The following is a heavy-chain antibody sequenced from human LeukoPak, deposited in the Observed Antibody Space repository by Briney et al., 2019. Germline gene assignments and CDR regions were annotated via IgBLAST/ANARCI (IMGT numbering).Heavy chain of an antibody. CDR3: ARGGYSSRWDYYYYMDV. CDR2: IIPIFGTA. Sequence: SVKISCKSSVATFTSYAISWVRHAPVQGLEWMGGIIPIFGTANYAQKFQGRVTITTDESTSTAYMELSSLRSEDTAVSYCARGGYSSRWDYYYYMDVWGKGKTVTVSS. J-gene: IGHJ6*03. V-gene: IGHV1-69*05. CDR1: VATFTSYA. D-gene: IGHD6-13*01.